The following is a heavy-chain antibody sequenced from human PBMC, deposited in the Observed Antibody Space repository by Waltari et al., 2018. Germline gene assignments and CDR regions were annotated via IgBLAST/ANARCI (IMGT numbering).Heavy chain of an antibody. CDR1: GYTFTSYY. CDR3: ASAGYSYGGGFDY. J-gene: IGHJ4*02. CDR2: INPSGGST. V-gene: IGHV1-46*01. D-gene: IGHD5-18*01. Sequence: QVQLVQSGAEVKKPGASVKVSCKASGYTFTSYYMHWVRQAPGQGLEWMGIINPSGGSTSYAQKFQSRVTMTRDTSTSTVYMELSSLRSEDTAVYYCASAGYSYGGGFDYWGQGTLVTVSS.